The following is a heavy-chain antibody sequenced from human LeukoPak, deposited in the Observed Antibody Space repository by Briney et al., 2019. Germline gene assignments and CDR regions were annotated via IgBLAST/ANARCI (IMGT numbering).Heavy chain of an antibody. J-gene: IGHJ5*02. Sequence: SETLSLTCTVSGGSIGSSSYYWSWIRQPPGKGLEWIGEINHSGSTNYNPSLKSRVTISVDTSKNQFSLKLSSVTAADTAVYYCARGEIAARKLCWFDPWGQGTLVTVSS. CDR3: ARGEIAARKLCWFDP. V-gene: IGHV4-39*07. CDR2: INHSGST. D-gene: IGHD6-6*01. CDR1: GGSIGSSSYY.